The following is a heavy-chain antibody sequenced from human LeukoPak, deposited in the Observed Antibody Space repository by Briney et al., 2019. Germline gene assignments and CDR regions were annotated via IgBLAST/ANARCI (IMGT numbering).Heavy chain of an antibody. V-gene: IGHV3-7*01. D-gene: IGHD7-27*01. Sequence: GGSLRLSCAASGFTFRSYRMNWVRQAPGKGLEWLAIIKQDGSEKYYMGSVEGRFTISRDNAKNSLHLQMNSLRAEDTAVYYCARGPTGGKGFDYWGQGTLVTVSS. CDR3: ARGPTGGKGFDY. J-gene: IGHJ4*02. CDR1: GFTFRSYR. CDR2: IKQDGSEK.